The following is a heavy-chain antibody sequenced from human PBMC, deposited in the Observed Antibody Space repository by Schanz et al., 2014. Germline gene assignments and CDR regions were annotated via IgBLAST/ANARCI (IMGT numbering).Heavy chain of an antibody. V-gene: IGHV1-69*02. Sequence: QLQLVQSGAEVKKPGSSVKVSCKLSGGTFSIYTISWMRQAPGQGLEWMGKIIPVLNIATYAQRFQGRVSITADTSTNTAYMELSSLTSEDTAVHYCARGRGFYDYWGQGTLVTVSS. CDR3: ARGRGFYDY. D-gene: IGHD3-10*01. CDR2: IIPVLNIA. J-gene: IGHJ4*02. CDR1: GGTFSIYT.